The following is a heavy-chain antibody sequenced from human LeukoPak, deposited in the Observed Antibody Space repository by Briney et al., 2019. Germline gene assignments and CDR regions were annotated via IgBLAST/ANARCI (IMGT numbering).Heavy chain of an antibody. CDR1: GYTFTSYY. D-gene: IGHD6-6*01. V-gene: IGHV1-46*01. CDR3: ARDGGASSSPQPVYYYYMDV. CDR2: INPSGGST. Sequence: GASVKVSCKASGYTFTSYYMHWVRQAPGQGLEWMGIINPSGGSTSYAQKFQGRVTMTRDMSTSTVYMELSSLRSEDTAVYYCARDGGASSSPQPVYYYYMDVWGKGTTVTVSS. J-gene: IGHJ6*03.